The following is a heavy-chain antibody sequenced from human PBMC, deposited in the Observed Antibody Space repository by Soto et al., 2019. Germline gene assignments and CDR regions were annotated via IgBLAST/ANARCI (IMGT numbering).Heavy chain of an antibody. CDR1: GFTFSSYW. J-gene: IGHJ4*02. V-gene: IGHV3-7*01. CDR2: IKQDGSEK. CDR3: ARDLIAVADVY. Sequence: GGSLRLSCAASGFTFSSYWMSWVRQAPGKGLEWVANIKQDGSEKYYVDSVKGRLTISRDNAKNSLYLQMNSLRAEDTAVYYCARDLIAVADVYWGQGTLVTVSS. D-gene: IGHD6-19*01.